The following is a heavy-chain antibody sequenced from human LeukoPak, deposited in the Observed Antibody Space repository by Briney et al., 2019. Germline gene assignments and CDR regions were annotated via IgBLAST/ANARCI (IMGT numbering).Heavy chain of an antibody. CDR3: ARGQGATVPQVGKNWFDP. J-gene: IGHJ5*02. CDR1: GGSISSGGYS. Sequence: PSETLSLTCAVSGGSISSGGYSRSWIRQPPGKGLEWIGYIYYSGSTYYNPSLKSRITISVDTSKNQFSLKLSSVTAADTAIYYCARGQGATVPQVGKNWFDPWGQGTRVTVSS. V-gene: IGHV4-30-4*07. D-gene: IGHD1-26*01. CDR2: IYYSGST.